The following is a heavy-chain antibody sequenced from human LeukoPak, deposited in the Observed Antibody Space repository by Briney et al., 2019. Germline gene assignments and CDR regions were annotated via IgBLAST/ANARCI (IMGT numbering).Heavy chain of an antibody. D-gene: IGHD1-20*01. Sequence: PSETLSLTCTVSGGSISSYYWSWIRQPPGKGLEWIGYIYYSGSTNYNPSLKSRVTISVDTSKNQFSLKLSSVTAADTAVYYCARALRARITGTTASVYGMDVWGQGSTVTVSS. V-gene: IGHV4-59*01. CDR2: IYYSGST. J-gene: IGHJ6*02. CDR1: GGSISSYY. CDR3: ARALRARITGTTASVYGMDV.